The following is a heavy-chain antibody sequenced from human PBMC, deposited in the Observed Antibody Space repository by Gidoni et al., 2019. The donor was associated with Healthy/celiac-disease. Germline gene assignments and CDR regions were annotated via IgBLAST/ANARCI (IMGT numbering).Heavy chain of an antibody. CDR2: ISSSGSTI. D-gene: IGHD3-3*01. J-gene: IGHJ6*02. Sequence: EVQLVESGGGLVQPGGSLRLYCAASGFTFSSYEMNWVRQAPGKGLEWVSYISSSGSTIYYADSVKGRFTISRDNAKNSLYLQMNSLRAEDTAVYYCATEIAIFGAGGMDVWGQGTTVTVSS. CDR3: ATEIAIFGAGGMDV. CDR1: GFTFSSYE. V-gene: IGHV3-48*03.